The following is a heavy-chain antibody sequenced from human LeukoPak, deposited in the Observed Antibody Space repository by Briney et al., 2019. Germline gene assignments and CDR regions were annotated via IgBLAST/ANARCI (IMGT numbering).Heavy chain of an antibody. V-gene: IGHV1-18*01. J-gene: IGHJ6*02. Sequence: ASVKVSCKASGYTFTSYGISWVRQAPGQGLEWMGWISAYNGNTNYAQKLQGRVTMTTDTSTSTAYMELRSLRSDDTAVYYCARENLFIAAAGTDSYGMDVWGQGTTVTVSS. CDR2: ISAYNGNT. D-gene: IGHD6-13*01. CDR1: GYTFTSYG. CDR3: ARENLFIAAAGTDSYGMDV.